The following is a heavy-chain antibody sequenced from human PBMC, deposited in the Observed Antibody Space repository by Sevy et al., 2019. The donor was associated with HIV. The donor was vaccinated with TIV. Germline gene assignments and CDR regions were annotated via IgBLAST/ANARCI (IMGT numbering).Heavy chain of an antibody. V-gene: IGHV3-7*01. J-gene: IGHJ3*02. CDR3: ARSKTVKPGAFDI. CDR1: RFTFSSYW. D-gene: IGHD2-21*02. CDR2: IKQDGSEK. Sequence: GGSLRLSCAASRFTFSSYWMSWVRQAPGKGLEWVANIKQDGSEKYYVDSVKGRFTISRDNAKNSLYLQMNSLRAEDTAVYYCARSKTVKPGAFDIWGQGTMVTVSS.